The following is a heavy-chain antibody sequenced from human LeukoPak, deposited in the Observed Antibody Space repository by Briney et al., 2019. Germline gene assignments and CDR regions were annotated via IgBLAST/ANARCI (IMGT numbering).Heavy chain of an antibody. V-gene: IGHV4-59*08. Sequence: PSETLSLTCTVSGGSISSYYWSWIRQPPGKGLEWVGYIYYSGSTNYNPSLKSRVTISVDTSKNQFSLKLSSVTAADTAVYYCARHIVATISPWFDPWGQGTLVTVSS. D-gene: IGHD3-16*02. CDR2: IYYSGST. CDR1: GGSISSYY. J-gene: IGHJ5*02. CDR3: ARHIVATISPWFDP.